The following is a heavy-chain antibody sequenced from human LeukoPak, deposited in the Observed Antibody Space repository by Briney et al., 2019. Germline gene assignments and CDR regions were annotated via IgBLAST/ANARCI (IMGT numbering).Heavy chain of an antibody. J-gene: IGHJ4*02. CDR2: ISGSGSGT. Sequence: GGSLRLSCAASGFIFSSYAMSWVRQVPGKGLEWVSTISGSGSGTYYADSVKGRFTISRDNSEDTLYLQMNSLRAEDTAVYYCAKGCGNGCYSSFDCWGQGTLVTVSS. V-gene: IGHV3-23*01. CDR1: GFIFSSYA. D-gene: IGHD2-21*02. CDR3: AKGCGNGCYSSFDC.